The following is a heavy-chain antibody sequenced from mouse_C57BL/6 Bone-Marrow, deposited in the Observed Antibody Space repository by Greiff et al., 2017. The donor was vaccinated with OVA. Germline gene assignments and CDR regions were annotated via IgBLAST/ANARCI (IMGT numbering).Heavy chain of an antibody. D-gene: IGHD2-4*01. CDR1: GFTFSDYG. CDR2: ISSGSSTI. J-gene: IGHJ4*01. CDR3: ARRRLRRGYYAMDY. V-gene: IGHV5-17*01. Sequence: EVKLMESGGGLVKPGGSLKLSCAASGFTFSDYGMHWVRQAPEKGLEWVAYISSGSSTIYYADTVKGRFTISRDNAKNTLFLQMTSLRSEDTAMYYCARRRLRRGYYAMDYWGQGTSVTVSS.